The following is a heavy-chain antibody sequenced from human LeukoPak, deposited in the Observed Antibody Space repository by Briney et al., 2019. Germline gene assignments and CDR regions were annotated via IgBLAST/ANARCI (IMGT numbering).Heavy chain of an antibody. CDR1: GGSFSDYY. CDR2: INHSGST. D-gene: IGHD5-24*01. Sequence: PSETLSLTCAVYGGSFSDYYWSWIRQPPGKGLEWIGEINHSGSTNSNPSLKSRVTISIDTSKNQFSLKLSSVTAADTAVYYCARPTIALLAFDIWGQGTMVTVSP. V-gene: IGHV4-34*01. CDR3: ARPTIALLAFDI. J-gene: IGHJ3*02.